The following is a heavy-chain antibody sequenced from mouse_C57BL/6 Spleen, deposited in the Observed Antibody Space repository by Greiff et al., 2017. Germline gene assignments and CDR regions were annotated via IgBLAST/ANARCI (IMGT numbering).Heavy chain of an antibody. V-gene: IGHV7-3*01. CDR2: IRNKANGYTT. CDR1: GFTFTDYY. Sequence: EVKLMESGGGLVQPGGSLSLSCAASGFTFTDYYMSWVRQPPGKALEWLGFIRNKANGYTTEYSASVKGRFTISRDNSQSILYLQMNALRAEDSATYYCARSPDGYTSYYAMDYWGQGTSVTVSS. D-gene: IGHD2-3*01. CDR3: ARSPDGYTSYYAMDY. J-gene: IGHJ4*01.